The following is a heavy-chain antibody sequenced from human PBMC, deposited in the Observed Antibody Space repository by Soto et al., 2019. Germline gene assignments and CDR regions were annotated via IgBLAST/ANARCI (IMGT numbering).Heavy chain of an antibody. Sequence: EVQLLESGGALVQPGGSLRLSCAASGFTFSTYGMTWVRQAPGKGLEWVSSISNSGGTPYSADSVKGRFTISRDNSKNTLYLQLDSLRADDTAIYYCASEYGSGNYGPYCALGVWGRGTTVTVSS. CDR1: GFTFSTYG. J-gene: IGHJ6*02. CDR2: ISNSGGTP. CDR3: ASEYGSGNYGPYCALGV. V-gene: IGHV3-23*01. D-gene: IGHD3-10*01.